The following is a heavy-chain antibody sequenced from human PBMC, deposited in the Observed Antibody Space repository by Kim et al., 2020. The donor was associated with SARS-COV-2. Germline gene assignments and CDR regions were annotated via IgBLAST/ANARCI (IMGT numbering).Heavy chain of an antibody. Sequence: GGSLRLSCAASGFTFRNYGMHWVRQAPGKGLEWVAVIWYDGSNKYYADSVTGRFTISRDNSKNTLYLQMTSLRAEDTAVYYCAKETLVHLDYWGQGTLVTVSS. J-gene: IGHJ4*02. CDR2: IWYDGSNK. V-gene: IGHV3-33*06. CDR1: GFTFRNYG. D-gene: IGHD2-8*02. CDR3: AKETLVHLDY.